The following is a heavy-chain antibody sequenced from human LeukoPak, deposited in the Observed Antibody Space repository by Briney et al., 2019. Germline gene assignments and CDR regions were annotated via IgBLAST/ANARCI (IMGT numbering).Heavy chain of an antibody. D-gene: IGHD3-3*01. CDR2: INHTGNT. V-gene: IGHV4-34*01. CDR1: GGSFTGYY. J-gene: IGHJ3*02. CDR3: ARTNYDFWSGLKHAFDI. Sequence: PSETLSLTCAVYGGSFTGYYWTWIRQPPGEGLEWIGEINHTGNTNYNPSLESRVTISVDTSKNQFSLKLSSVTAADTAVYYCARTNYDFWSGLKHAFDIWGQGTMVTVSS.